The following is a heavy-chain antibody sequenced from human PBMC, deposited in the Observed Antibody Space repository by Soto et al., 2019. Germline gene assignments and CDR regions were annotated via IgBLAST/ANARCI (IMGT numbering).Heavy chain of an antibody. CDR1: GYTFTSYA. CDR2: ISAYNGNT. V-gene: IGHV1-18*01. D-gene: IGHD3-22*01. CDR3: ARVTYYYDSSGYYHDDY. J-gene: IGHJ4*02. Sequence: ASVEVCCKASGYTFTSYAMHWACQAPGQGLEWMGWISAYNGNTNYAQKLQGRVTMTTDTSTSTAYMELRSLRSDDTALYYCARVTYYYDSSGYYHDDYWGQGTLVTVSS.